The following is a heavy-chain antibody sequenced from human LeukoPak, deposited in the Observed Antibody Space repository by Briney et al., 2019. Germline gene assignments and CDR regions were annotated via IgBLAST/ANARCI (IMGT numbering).Heavy chain of an antibody. Sequence: PGGSLRLSRAASGFIFSRYYMSWVRQAPGKGLEWVSVIYSGGSTYYADSVKGRFTISRDNSKNTLYLQMNSLRAEDTAVYYCARLWYQLHLDYWGQGTLVTVSS. CDR3: ARLWYQLHLDY. V-gene: IGHV3-53*01. CDR2: IYSGGST. CDR1: GFIFSRYY. D-gene: IGHD2-2*01. J-gene: IGHJ4*02.